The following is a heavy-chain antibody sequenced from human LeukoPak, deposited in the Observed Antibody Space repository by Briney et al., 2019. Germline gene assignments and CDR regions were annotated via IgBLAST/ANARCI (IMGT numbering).Heavy chain of an antibody. CDR3: ARTHRLPYYMDV. V-gene: IGHV1-2*02. Sequence: WASVKVSCKASGYTFTGYYMHWVRQAPGRGLEWMGWINPNSGGTNYAQKFQGRVTMTTDTSTNTAYMELRSLRSDDTAVYYCARTHRLPYYMDVWGKGTTVTISS. J-gene: IGHJ6*03. CDR1: GYTFTGYY. CDR2: INPNSGGT.